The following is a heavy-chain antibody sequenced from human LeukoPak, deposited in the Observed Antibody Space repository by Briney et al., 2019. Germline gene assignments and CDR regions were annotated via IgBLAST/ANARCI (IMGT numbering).Heavy chain of an antibody. Sequence: ASLKVSCKASGYTFTHYGISWVRQAPGQGLEWMGWISVYNGNTKNAQKLQGRVTMTTDTSASTAYVEVRSLRSDDTAVYYCVRDNAGVFDYWGQGSLVTVSS. CDR3: VRDNAGVFDY. D-gene: IGHD3-10*01. CDR1: GYTFTHYG. J-gene: IGHJ4*02. V-gene: IGHV1-18*01. CDR2: ISVYNGNT.